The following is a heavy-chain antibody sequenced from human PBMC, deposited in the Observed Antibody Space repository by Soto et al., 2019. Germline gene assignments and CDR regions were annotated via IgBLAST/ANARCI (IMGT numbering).Heavy chain of an antibody. V-gene: IGHV5-10-1*01. J-gene: IGHJ6*02. Sequence: GESLKISCKGSGYSFTSYWISWVRQMPGKGLEWMGRIDPSDSYTNYSPSSQGHVTISADKSISTAYLQWSSLKASDTAMYYCATLHCGGDCPHNYGMDVWGQGTTVTVS. CDR2: IDPSDSYT. D-gene: IGHD2-21*02. CDR1: GYSFTSYW. CDR3: ATLHCGGDCPHNYGMDV.